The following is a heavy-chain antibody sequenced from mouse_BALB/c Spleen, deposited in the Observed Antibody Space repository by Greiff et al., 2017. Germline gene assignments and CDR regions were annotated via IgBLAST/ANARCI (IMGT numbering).Heavy chain of an antibody. V-gene: IGHV2-6-7*01. CDR2: IWGDGST. J-gene: IGHJ3*01. CDR3: ASYYGSSPFAY. Sequence: QVQLKESGPGLVAPSQSLSITCTVSGFSLTGYGVNWVRQPPGKGLEWLGMIWGDGSTDYNSALKSRLSISKDNSKSQVFLKMNSLQTDDTARYYCASYYGSSPFAYWGQGTLVTVSA. CDR1: GFSLTGYG. D-gene: IGHD1-1*01.